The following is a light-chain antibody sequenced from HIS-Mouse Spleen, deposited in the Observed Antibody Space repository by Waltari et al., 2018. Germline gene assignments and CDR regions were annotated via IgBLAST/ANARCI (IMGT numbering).Light chain of an antibody. CDR3: QQYNSYLT. V-gene: IGKV1-5*03. CDR1: QSISSW. J-gene: IGKJ3*01. Sequence: DIQMTQSPSTLSASVGDRVTITCRASQSISSWLAWYQQKTGKAPKHLIDKASSLESGVPSRFSGSGSGTEFTLTISSLQPDDFATYYCQQYNSYLTFGPGTKVDIK. CDR2: KAS.